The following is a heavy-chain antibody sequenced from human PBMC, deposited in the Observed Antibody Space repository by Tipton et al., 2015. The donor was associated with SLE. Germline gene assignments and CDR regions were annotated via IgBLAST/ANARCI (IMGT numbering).Heavy chain of an antibody. J-gene: IGHJ6*03. CDR1: GASISDHY. V-gene: IGHV4-4*08. D-gene: IGHD3-22*01. Sequence: TLSLTCTVSGASISDHYWTWIRQPPGKGLEGIGYIYSSGSTTYTPFLKSRIAISVDTATMQFSLRLTSVTAADTAVYYCGGGNYFDYYMDVWGKGTTVTVSS. CDR3: GGGNYFDYYMDV. CDR2: IYSSGST.